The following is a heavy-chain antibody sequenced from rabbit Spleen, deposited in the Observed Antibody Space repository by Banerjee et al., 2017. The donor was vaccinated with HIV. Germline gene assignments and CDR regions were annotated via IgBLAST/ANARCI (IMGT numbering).Heavy chain of an antibody. CDR3: VRDSSTSFSSYGMDL. V-gene: IGHV1S45*01. CDR2: IDAGSSGFT. J-gene: IGHJ6*01. Sequence: QQQLEESGGGLVKPGGTLTLTCKASGISFGISDYMCWVHQAPGKGLEWIACIDAGSSGFTYHASWAKGRFTISKTSSTTVTLQMTSLTAADTATYFCVRDSSTSFSSYGMDLWGQGTLVTVS. CDR1: GISFGISDY. D-gene: IGHD1-1*01.